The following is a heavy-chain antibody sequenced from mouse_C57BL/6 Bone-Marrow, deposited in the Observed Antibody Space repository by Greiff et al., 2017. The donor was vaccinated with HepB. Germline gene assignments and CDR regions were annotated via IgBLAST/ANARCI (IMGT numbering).Heavy chain of an antibody. CDR2: FYPGSGSI. V-gene: IGHV1-62-2*01. D-gene: IGHD1-1*01. J-gene: IGHJ4*01. CDR3: ARHERDPYYYGSSPYYYAMDY. Sequence: LVESGAELVKPGASVKLSCKASGYTFTEYTIHWVKQRSGQGLEWIGWFYPGSGSIKYNEKFKDKATLTADKSSSTVYMELSRLTSEDSAVYFCARHERDPYYYGSSPYYYAMDYWGQGTSVTVSS. CDR1: GYTFTEYT.